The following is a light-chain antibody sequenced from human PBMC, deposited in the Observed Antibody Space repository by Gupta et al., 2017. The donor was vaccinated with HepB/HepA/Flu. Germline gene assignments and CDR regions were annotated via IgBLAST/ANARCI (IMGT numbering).Light chain of an antibody. V-gene: IGLV2-14*03. CDR2: DVS. CDR3: SSYTSSSTVI. CDR1: NSDVGGYNY. Sequence: QSALTQPASVSGSPGESLTLSCTVTNSDVGGYNYVSWYQQHPGKAPKVMIFDVSNRPSGVSNRFSGSKSGNTASLTISGLQAEDEADYYCSSYTSSSTVIFGGGTKLTVL. J-gene: IGLJ2*01.